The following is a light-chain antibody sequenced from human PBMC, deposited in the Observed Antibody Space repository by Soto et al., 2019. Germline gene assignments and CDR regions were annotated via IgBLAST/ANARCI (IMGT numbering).Light chain of an antibody. Sequence: EILLTQSPATLSVSPGERATLSCRASQSVRGNLAWYQQKPGQAPRLLIYAASTRAPGISARFSGSGSGTEFTLTISSLQSEDFAVYYCQQYNTWPPYTFGQGTKLEIK. CDR2: AAS. CDR3: QQYNTWPPYT. V-gene: IGKV3-15*01. J-gene: IGKJ2*01. CDR1: QSVRGN.